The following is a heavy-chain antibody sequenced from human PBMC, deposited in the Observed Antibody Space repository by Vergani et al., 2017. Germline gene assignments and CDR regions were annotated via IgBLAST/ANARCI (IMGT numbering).Heavy chain of an antibody. CDR3: AKDLLMSNWNYGSYDY. D-gene: IGHD1-7*01. J-gene: IGHJ4*02. V-gene: IGHV3-30*07. CDR1: GFTFSSYA. CDR2: IWYDGSNK. Sequence: QVQLVESGGGVVQPGRSLRLSCAASGFTFSSYAMHWVRQAPGKGLEWVAVIWYDGSNKYYADSVKGRFTISRDNSKNTLYLQMNSLRAEDTAVYYCAKDLLMSNWNYGSYDYWGQGTLVTVSS.